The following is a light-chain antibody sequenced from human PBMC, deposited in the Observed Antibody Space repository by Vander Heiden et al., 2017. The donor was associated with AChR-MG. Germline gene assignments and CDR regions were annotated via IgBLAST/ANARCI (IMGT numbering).Light chain of an antibody. Sequence: DIQMTQSPSTLSASVGDRVTITCRASQSISSWLAWYQQKPGKAPKLLIYKASSLESGVPSRFSGSGSGTEFTLTISSLQPDDFATYYCQQDNSYFPTFGAGTKVEIK. CDR2: KAS. J-gene: IGKJ4*01. V-gene: IGKV1-5*03. CDR1: QSISSW. CDR3: QQDNSYFPT.